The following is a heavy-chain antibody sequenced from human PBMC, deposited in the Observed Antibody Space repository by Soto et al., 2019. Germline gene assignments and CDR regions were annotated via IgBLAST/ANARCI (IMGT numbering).Heavy chain of an antibody. CDR1: GYTFTGYY. CDR2: INPNSGGT. Sequence: ASVKVSCKASGYTFTGYYMHWVRQAPGQGLEWMGWINPNSGGTNYAQKFQGRVTMTRDTSISTAYMELSRLRSDDTAVYYCARVDYGDFKYYFDYWGQGTLVTVSS. D-gene: IGHD4-17*01. J-gene: IGHJ4*02. CDR3: ARVDYGDFKYYFDY. V-gene: IGHV1-2*02.